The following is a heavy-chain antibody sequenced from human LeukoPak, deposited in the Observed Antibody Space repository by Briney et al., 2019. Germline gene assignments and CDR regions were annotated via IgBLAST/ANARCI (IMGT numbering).Heavy chain of an antibody. V-gene: IGHV4-34*01. CDR3: ARGPLRYFDWLPRIPYFDY. Sequence: SETLSLTCAVYGGSFSGYYWSWIRQPPGKGLEWIGEINHSGSTNYNPSLKSRVTISVDTSKNQFSLKLSSVTAADTAVYYCARGPLRYFDWLPRIPYFDYWGQGTLVTVSS. CDR1: GGSFSGYY. CDR2: INHSGST. J-gene: IGHJ4*02. D-gene: IGHD3-9*01.